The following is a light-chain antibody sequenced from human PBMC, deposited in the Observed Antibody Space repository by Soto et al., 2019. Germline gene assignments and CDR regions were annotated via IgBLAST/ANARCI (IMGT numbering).Light chain of an antibody. J-gene: IGLJ2*01. Sequence: QSALTQPRSVSGSPGQSATISCTGTSSDVGGYNFVSWYQQHPGKAPKLMIYDVSQRPSGVPDRFSGSKSGNTASLTISGLQDEDEADYYCCSYAGSHFLFGGGTKLTVL. V-gene: IGLV2-11*01. CDR2: DVS. CDR3: CSYAGSHFL. CDR1: SSDVGGYNF.